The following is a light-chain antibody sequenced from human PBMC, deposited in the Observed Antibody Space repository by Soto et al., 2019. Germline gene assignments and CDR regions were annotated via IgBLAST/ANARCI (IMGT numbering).Light chain of an antibody. CDR3: SAWDDSLNGWV. J-gene: IGLJ2*01. Sequence: QSVLTQPPSVSQAPRQRVTISCSGSNSNIGTGTNPVNWYQQLPGKAPNLLIYYDHLLPSGVSDRFSGSKSGTSASLAISGLQSEDEAHYYCSAWDDSLNGWVFGGGTKLTVL. CDR2: YDH. CDR1: NSNIGTGTNP. V-gene: IGLV1-36*01.